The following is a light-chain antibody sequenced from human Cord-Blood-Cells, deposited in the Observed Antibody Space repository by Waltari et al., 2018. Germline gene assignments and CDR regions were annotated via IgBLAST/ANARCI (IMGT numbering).Light chain of an antibody. J-gene: IGLJ1*01. CDR3: CSYAGSYTYV. V-gene: IGLV2-11*01. CDR2: DVN. Sequence: QSALTQPRSVSGSPGQSVTLSGAGTSSEVGGYTYVSWYQQHPGKAPKLRIYDVNKRPSGGPDRFSGSKSGNTASLTISGLQAEDEADYYCCSYAGSYTYVFGTGTKVTVL. CDR1: SSEVGGYTY.